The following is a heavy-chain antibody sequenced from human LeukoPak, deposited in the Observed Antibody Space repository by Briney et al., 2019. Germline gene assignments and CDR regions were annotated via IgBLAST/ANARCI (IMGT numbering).Heavy chain of an antibody. Sequence: GGSLRLSCAASGFTVSSNYMSWVRQAPGKGLEWVSVIYSSGSTYYADSVKGRFTISRDNSKNTLYLQMNSLRAEDTAVYYCARASADSSGYYYYYYYMDVWGKGTTVTVSS. CDR3: ARASADSSGYYYYYYYMDV. D-gene: IGHD3-22*01. V-gene: IGHV3-66*02. J-gene: IGHJ6*03. CDR1: GFTVSSNY. CDR2: IYSSGST.